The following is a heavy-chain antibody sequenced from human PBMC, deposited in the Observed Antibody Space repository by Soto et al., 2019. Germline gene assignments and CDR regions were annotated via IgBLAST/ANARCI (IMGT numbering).Heavy chain of an antibody. J-gene: IGHJ4*02. Sequence: VQLVESGGGLVKPGGSLRLSCAASGFTFSSYSMNWVRQAPGKGLEWVSSISSSSSYIYYADSVKGRFTISRDNAKNSLYLQMNSLRAEDTAVYYCARDLGRDGYKPRGFFDYWGQGTLVTVSS. D-gene: IGHD5-12*01. CDR2: ISSSSSYI. V-gene: IGHV3-21*01. CDR1: GFTFSSYS. CDR3: ARDLGRDGYKPRGFFDY.